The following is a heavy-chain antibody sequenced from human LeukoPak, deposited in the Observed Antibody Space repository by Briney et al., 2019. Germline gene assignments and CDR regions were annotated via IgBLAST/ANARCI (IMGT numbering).Heavy chain of an antibody. CDR2: ISSSSSYI. CDR3: ARDRGLVVVAATDY. V-gene: IGHV3-21*01. D-gene: IGHD2-15*01. CDR1: GFTFSSYS. J-gene: IGHJ4*02. Sequence: PGGSLRLSCAASGFTFSSYSMNWVRQAPGKGLEWVSSISSSSSYIYYADSVKGRFTIPRDNAKNSLYLQMNSLRAEDTAVYYCARDRGLVVVAATDYWGQGTLVTVSS.